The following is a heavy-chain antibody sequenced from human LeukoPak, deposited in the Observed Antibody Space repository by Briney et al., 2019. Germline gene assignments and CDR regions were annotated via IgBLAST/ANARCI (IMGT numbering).Heavy chain of an antibody. CDR2: INPGGGSA. V-gene: IGHV1-46*01. CDR3: ARDIPTNYDSSGNHNLYFDL. Sequence: ASVKVSCKASGYTFTYYYMHWVRQAPGQGLEWMGIINPGGGSASYAQKFQGRVTMTRDTSTSTVYTELSSLRSEDTAVYYCARDIPTNYDSSGNHNLYFDLWGRGTLVTVSS. D-gene: IGHD3-22*01. J-gene: IGHJ2*01. CDR1: GYTFTYYY.